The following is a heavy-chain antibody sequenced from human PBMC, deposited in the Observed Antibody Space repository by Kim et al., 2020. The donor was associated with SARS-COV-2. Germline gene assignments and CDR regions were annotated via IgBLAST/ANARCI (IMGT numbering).Heavy chain of an antibody. CDR1: GFTFSSYW. CDR3: ARDSDYYDSSGYFLFWEFDI. D-gene: IGHD3-22*01. CDR2: INSDGSST. J-gene: IGHJ3*02. Sequence: GGSLRLSCAASGFTFSSYWMHWVRQAPGKGLVWVSRINSDGSSTSYADSVKGRFTISRDNAKNTLYLQMNSLRAEDTAVYYCARDSDYYDSSGYFLFWEFDIWGQGTMVTVSS. V-gene: IGHV3-74*01.